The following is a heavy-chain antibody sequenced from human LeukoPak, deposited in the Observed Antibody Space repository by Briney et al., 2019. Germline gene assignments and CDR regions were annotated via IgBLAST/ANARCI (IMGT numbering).Heavy chain of an antibody. V-gene: IGHV4-39*07. J-gene: IGHJ4*02. Sequence: SETLSLTCTVSGGSISSSSYYWGWIRQPPGKGLEWIGSIYYSGSTYYNPSLKSRVTISVDTSKNQFSLKLSSVTAADTAVYYCARDRGLYSSGWYDYWGQGTLVTVSS. D-gene: IGHD6-19*01. CDR2: IYYSGST. CDR3: ARDRGLYSSGWYDY. CDR1: GGSISSSSYY.